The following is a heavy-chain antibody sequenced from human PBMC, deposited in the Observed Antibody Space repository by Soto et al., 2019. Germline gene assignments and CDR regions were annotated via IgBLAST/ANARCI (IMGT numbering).Heavy chain of an antibody. D-gene: IGHD6-25*01. J-gene: IGHJ5*02. CDR2: IYYSGST. CDR3: ARDFGSPAGHWFDP. V-gene: IGHV4-31*03. Sequence: SETLSLTCTVSGGSISSGGYYWSWIRQHPGKGLEWIGYIYYSGSTYYNPSLKSRVTISVDTSKNQFSLKLSSVTAADTAVYYCARDFGSPAGHWFDPWGQGTLVTVSS. CDR1: GGSISSGGYY.